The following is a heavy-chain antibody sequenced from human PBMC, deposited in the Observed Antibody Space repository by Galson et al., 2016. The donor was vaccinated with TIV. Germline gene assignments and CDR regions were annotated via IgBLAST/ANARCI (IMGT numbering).Heavy chain of an antibody. D-gene: IGHD1-1*01. CDR1: GFTFRSYS. V-gene: IGHV3-21*04. CDR2: ISGDSNYI. CDR3: ATESPGPDWKGY. J-gene: IGHJ4*02. Sequence: PRLSCAASGFTFRSYSMNWVRQAPGKGLEWVSSISGDSNYIYYADSVKGRFTISRDSAENSLYLQMSSLRAEDTAVYYCATESPGPDWKGYWGQGTLVTVSS.